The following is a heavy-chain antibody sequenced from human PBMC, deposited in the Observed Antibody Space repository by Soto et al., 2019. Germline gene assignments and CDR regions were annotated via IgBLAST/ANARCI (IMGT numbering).Heavy chain of an antibody. J-gene: IGHJ6*02. D-gene: IGHD2-2*01. V-gene: IGHV1-69*08. CDR2: IIPIFGIT. CDR1: GGTFSRYT. CDR3: AREDRDRETGLVPAAIDGMDV. Sequence: QVQLVQSGAEVKKPGSSVKVSCKASGGTFSRYTMTWVRQAPGHGLEWMGRIIPIFGITTYAQKFQGRVTITADESTSTAYMELSSLSSEDTAVYYCAREDRDRETGLVPAAIDGMDVWGQGTTVTVSS.